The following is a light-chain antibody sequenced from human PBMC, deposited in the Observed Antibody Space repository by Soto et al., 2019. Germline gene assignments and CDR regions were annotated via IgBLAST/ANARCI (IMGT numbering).Light chain of an antibody. J-gene: IGKJ3*01. CDR2: AAS. Sequence: DIQMTQSPPSLSASVGDRVTITCRASQGISNYLAWYQQKPGKVPKLLIYAASTLQSGVPSRFSGSGSGTDFTLAITSLQPEDVATYYCQKYKSAPFTFGPGTKVDIK. CDR1: QGISNY. V-gene: IGKV1-27*01. CDR3: QKYKSAPFT.